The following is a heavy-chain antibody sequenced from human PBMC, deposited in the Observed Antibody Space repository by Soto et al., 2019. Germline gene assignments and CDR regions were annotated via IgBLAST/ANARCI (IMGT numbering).Heavy chain of an antibody. J-gene: IGHJ4*02. CDR2: ISGGGRPI. V-gene: IGHV3-48*02. Sequence: EVQLVESGGGSVQPGGSLRLSCAAPGFTFSTFSMNWVRQAPGRGLEWISYISGGGRPISYADSVKGRFTISRDNAKNSLYLQMDSLTYEDTAVYYCARDLGWAFDSWGQGTLVTVSS. CDR1: GFTFSTFS. CDR3: ARDLGWAFDS. D-gene: IGHD6-19*01.